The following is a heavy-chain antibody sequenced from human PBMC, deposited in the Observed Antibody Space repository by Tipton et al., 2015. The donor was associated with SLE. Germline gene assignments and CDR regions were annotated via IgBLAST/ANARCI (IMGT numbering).Heavy chain of an antibody. V-gene: IGHV4-34*01. CDR3: ATSPLTV. Sequence: TLSLTCEISGGSSSGYYWSWIRQPPGKGLEWIGQVSHSGSINYNPSLKSRVTVSVDASKTHISLKLSSVTAADTAVYYCATSPLTVWGQGTLITVSS. CDR1: GGSSSGYY. J-gene: IGHJ4*02. CDR2: VSHSGSI.